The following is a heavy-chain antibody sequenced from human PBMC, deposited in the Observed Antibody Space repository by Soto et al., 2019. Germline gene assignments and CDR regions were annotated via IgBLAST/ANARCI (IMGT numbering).Heavy chain of an antibody. D-gene: IGHD3-3*01. Sequence: QVQLVESGGGVVQPGRSLSLSCAASGFTFNTYALHWVRQAPGKGLEWVAVITYDGSNKYYADSVNGRFTISRDNSEDMVFLQMNSLIPEDTAVYHCVRDRVAHYYYFGMDVWGQVNTVTVAS. CDR2: ITYDGSNK. CDR3: VRDRVAHYYYFGMDV. J-gene: IGHJ6*02. V-gene: IGHV3-30*04. CDR1: GFTFNTYA.